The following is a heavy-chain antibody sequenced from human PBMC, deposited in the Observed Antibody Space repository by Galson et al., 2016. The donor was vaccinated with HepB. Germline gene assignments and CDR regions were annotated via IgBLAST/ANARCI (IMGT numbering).Heavy chain of an antibody. CDR2: ISWNSNNK. J-gene: IGHJ5*02. V-gene: IGHV3-9*01. Sequence: SLRLSCATSGFTFDDYAMHWVRQAPGKSLEWVSGISWNSNNKVYADSVKGRFTISRDNAKKSLYLQMNSLRAEDTALYYCAKDMTDQVLSWFDPWGQGTLVTVSA. CDR1: GFTFDDYA. CDR3: AKDMTDQVLSWFDP. D-gene: IGHD2-2*01.